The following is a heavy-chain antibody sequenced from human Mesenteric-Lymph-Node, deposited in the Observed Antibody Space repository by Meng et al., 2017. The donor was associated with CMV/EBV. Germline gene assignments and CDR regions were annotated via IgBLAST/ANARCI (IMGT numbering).Heavy chain of an antibody. J-gene: IGHJ3*02. CDR3: AGYSSSGGAFDI. CDR1: GFTFSSYA. Sequence: GESLKISCAASGFTFSSYAMHWVRQAPGKGLEWVAVISSDGSIKYYADSVKGRFTLSRDNSKNTLYLQMNSLRAEDTAVYYYAGYSSSGGAFDIWGQGTMVTVSS. V-gene: IGHV3-30*04. CDR2: ISSDGSIK. D-gene: IGHD6-13*01.